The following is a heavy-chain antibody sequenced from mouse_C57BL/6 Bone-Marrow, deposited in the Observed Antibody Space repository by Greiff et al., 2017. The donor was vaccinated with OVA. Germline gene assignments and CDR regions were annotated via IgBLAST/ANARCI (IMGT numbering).Heavy chain of an antibody. CDR2: IYPGGGYT. V-gene: IGHV1-63*01. CDR1: GYTFTNYW. CDR3: ARNYGSRKGYFDV. J-gene: IGHJ1*03. D-gene: IGHD1-1*01. Sequence: QVQLQQSGAELVRPGTSVKMSCKASGYTFTNYWIGWAKQRPGHGLEWIGDIYPGGGYTNYNEKFKGKATLTADKSSSTAYMQFSSLTSEDSAIHYCARNYGSRKGYFDVWGTGTTVTVSS.